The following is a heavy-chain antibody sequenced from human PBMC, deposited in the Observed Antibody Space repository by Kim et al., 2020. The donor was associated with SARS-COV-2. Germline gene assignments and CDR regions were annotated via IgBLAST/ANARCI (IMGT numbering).Heavy chain of an antibody. Sequence: SVKVSCKASVCTFSNHGFCWVRQAPGQGLEWMGRIIPLLNLSHYAQKFRDRVTLIADESTSTLYLELSSLRSEDTAVYFCARATFSSADDYLYHMDVWGQGTTVAVSS. CDR2: IIPLLNLS. J-gene: IGHJ6*01. D-gene: IGHD2-2*01. CDR3: ARATFSSADDYLYHMDV. V-gene: IGHV1-69*04. CDR1: VCTFSNHG.